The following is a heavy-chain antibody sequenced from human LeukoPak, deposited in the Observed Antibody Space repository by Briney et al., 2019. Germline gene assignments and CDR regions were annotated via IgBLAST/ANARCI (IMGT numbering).Heavy chain of an antibody. CDR3: ALRYDFWSGYFGGNNWFDH. Sequence: SGPTLVKPTQTLTLTCTFSGFSLSTSGVGVGWIRQPPGKALEWLALIYWNDGKRYSPSLKSRLTITKDTSKNQVVLTMTNMDPVGTATYYCALRYDFWSGYFGGNNWFDHWGQGTLVTVSS. V-gene: IGHV2-5*01. CDR1: GFSLSTSGVG. J-gene: IGHJ5*02. CDR2: IYWNDGK. D-gene: IGHD3-3*01.